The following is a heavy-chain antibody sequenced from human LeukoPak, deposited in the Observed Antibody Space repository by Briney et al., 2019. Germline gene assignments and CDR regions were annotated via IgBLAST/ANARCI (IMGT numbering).Heavy chain of an antibody. D-gene: IGHD6-19*01. J-gene: IGHJ3*02. V-gene: IGHV3-11*04. CDR2: ISPSGGNK. Sequence: PGGSLRLSCAASGFTVSSNYMSWVRQAPGKGLEWLSYISPSGGNKFYADSVKGRFTISRDNAKNSVFLQMNSLRVEDTAVYYCASRRSGWPNDAFDIWGQGTMVTVTS. CDR1: GFTVSSNY. CDR3: ASRRSGWPNDAFDI.